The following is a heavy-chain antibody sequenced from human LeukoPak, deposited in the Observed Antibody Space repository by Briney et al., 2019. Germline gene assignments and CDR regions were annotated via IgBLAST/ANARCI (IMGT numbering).Heavy chain of an antibody. CDR3: AKAPRDYDFWSGYDY. D-gene: IGHD3-3*01. Sequence: GGSLRLSCAASGFTFSSYSMNWVRQAPGKGLEWVSYISSSSSTIYYADSVKGRFTISRDNSKNTLYLQMNSLRAEDTAVYYCAKAPRDYDFWSGYDYWGQGTLVTVSS. V-gene: IGHV3-48*01. CDR1: GFTFSSYS. CDR2: ISSSSSTI. J-gene: IGHJ4*02.